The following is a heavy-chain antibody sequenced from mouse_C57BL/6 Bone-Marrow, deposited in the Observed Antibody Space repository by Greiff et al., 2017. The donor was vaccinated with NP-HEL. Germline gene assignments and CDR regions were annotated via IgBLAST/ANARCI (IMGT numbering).Heavy chain of an antibody. CDR1: GYTFTDYE. CDR2: IDPETGGT. V-gene: IGHV1-15*01. CDR3: TRPRYDYDGAMDY. Sequence: VKLQQSGAELVRPGASVTLSCKASGYTFTDYEMHWVKQTPVHGLEWIGAIDPETGGTAYNQKFKGKAILTADKSSSTAYMELRSLTSEDSAVYYCTRPRYDYDGAMDYWGQGTSVTVSS. J-gene: IGHJ4*01. D-gene: IGHD2-4*01.